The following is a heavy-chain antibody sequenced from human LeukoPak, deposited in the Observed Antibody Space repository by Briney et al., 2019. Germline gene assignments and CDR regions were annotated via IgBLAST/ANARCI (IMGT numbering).Heavy chain of an antibody. CDR2: INPNSGGT. V-gene: IGHV1-2*02. D-gene: IGHD2-15*01. J-gene: IGHJ3*02. Sequence: ASVKVSCKASGYTFTGYYMHWVRQAPGQGLEWMGWINPNSGGTNYAQKFQGRVTMTRDTSISTAYMELSRLRSDDTAVYYCARMATIDIVVVVAAKVGAFDIWGQGTMVTVSP. CDR1: GYTFTGYY. CDR3: ARMATIDIVVVVAAKVGAFDI.